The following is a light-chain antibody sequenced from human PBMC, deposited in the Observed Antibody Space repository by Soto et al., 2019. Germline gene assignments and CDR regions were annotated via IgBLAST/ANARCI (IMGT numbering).Light chain of an antibody. J-gene: IGKJ1*01. Sequence: EIVLTQSPGTLSLSPGEGATLSCRASQSVSSSYLAWYQQKPGQAPRLLIYGASNRATGIPARFSGSGSGTEFTLTISSLQSEDFAVYYCQQYNNWPPWTFGQGTKVDIK. CDR3: QQYNNWPPWT. V-gene: IGKV3-15*01. CDR2: GAS. CDR1: QSVSSSY.